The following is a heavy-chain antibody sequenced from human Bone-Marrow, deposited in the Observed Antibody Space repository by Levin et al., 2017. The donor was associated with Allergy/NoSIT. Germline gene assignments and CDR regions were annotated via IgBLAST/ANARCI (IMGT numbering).Heavy chain of an antibody. CDR2: IHHYGST. CDR3: ARAASGDDWFDP. D-gene: IGHD1-26*01. CDR1: DYSISTGSY. Sequence: PSETLSLTCAVSDYSISTGSYWGWIRQPPGKGLEWIASIHHYGSTYYNPSLMSRVTISVDTSNNHFSLKLYSVTAADTAVYYCARAASGDDWFDPWGQGTLVTVSS. V-gene: IGHV4-38-2*01. J-gene: IGHJ5*02.